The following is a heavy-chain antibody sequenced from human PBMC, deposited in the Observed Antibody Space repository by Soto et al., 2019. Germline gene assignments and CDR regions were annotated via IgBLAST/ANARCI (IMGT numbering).Heavy chain of an antibody. J-gene: IGHJ6*02. V-gene: IGHV1-46*01. Sequence: GASVKVSCKASGYTFTSYYMHWVRRAPGQGLEWMGIINPSGGSTSYAQKFQGRVTMTRDTSTSTVYMELSSLRSEDTAVYYCARDRVHGSYYYGMDVWGQGTTVTVSS. CDR2: INPSGGST. CDR1: GYTFTSYY. CDR3: ARDRVHGSYYYGMDV. D-gene: IGHD1-26*01.